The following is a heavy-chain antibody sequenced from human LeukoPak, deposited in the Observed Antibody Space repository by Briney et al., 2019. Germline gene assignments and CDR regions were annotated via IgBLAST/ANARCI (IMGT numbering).Heavy chain of an antibody. CDR2: ITYSGST. D-gene: IGHD3-22*01. J-gene: IGHJ4*02. V-gene: IGHV4-34*01. CDR3: AIKDASGYYYNH. Sequence: PSETLSLTCAVYGGSLDTYWTWVRQSPGKGLEWIGEITYSGSTNYNPSLKSRVTISVDTPKKHFSLKVNSVTAADTSVYYCAIKDASGYYYNHWGQGTLVTVSS. CDR1: GGSLDTY.